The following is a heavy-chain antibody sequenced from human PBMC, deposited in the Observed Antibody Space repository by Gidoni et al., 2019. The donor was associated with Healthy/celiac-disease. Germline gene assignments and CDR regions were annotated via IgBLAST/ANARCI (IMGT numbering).Heavy chain of an antibody. Sequence: QVQLQESGPGLVKPSETLSLTCTVSGGSISSYYWSWIRQPPGKGLEWIGYIYYSGSTNYNPSLKSRVTISVDTSKNQFSLKLSSVTAADTAVYYCARHTYYYDSSGYYYYYYYMDVWGKGTTVTVSS. CDR1: GGSISSYY. V-gene: IGHV4-59*08. J-gene: IGHJ6*03. CDR3: ARHTYYYDSSGYYYYYYYMDV. CDR2: IYYSGST. D-gene: IGHD3-22*01.